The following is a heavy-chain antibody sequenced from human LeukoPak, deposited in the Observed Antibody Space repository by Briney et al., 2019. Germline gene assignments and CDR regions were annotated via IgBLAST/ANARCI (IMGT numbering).Heavy chain of an antibody. J-gene: IGHJ3*02. CDR1: GYTFTSNG. Sequence: ASVKVSCKASGYTFTSNGISWVRQAPGQGLEWMGWISAYNGNTNYEQKLQGRVTMTADTSTSTAYMELRSLRSDDTAVYYCASLKNSYDSSGYLVTDAFDIWGQGTMVTVSS. CDR2: ISAYNGNT. CDR3: ASLKNSYDSSGYLVTDAFDI. D-gene: IGHD3-22*01. V-gene: IGHV1-18*01.